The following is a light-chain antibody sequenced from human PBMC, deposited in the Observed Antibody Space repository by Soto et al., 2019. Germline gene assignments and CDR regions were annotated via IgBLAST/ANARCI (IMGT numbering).Light chain of an antibody. CDR3: CSYAGRSTYV. V-gene: IGLV2-23*02. CDR1: NYDVGSFDL. CDR2: EVT. Sequence: QSALTQPASVSGSPGQSLTISCTGSNYDVGSFDLVSWYQQHPGKAPKLIIFEVTRRPSGVSNRFSASKSANTASLTISGLQAEDEADYYCCSYAGRSTYVFGTGTKLTVL. J-gene: IGLJ1*01.